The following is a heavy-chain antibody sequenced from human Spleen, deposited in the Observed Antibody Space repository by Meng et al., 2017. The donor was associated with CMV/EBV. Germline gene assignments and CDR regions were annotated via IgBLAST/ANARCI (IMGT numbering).Heavy chain of an antibody. V-gene: IGHV1-18*01. Sequence: ASVKVSCKASGFIFTSYLITWVRQAPGQGLEWMGWMSHYTGNTDYPQNFQGRVNMTADTSTSTAYMAPRSLTSDDSGVYYCAKISGGEDYFDYWGQGTVVTVSS. CDR3: AKISGGEDYFDY. J-gene: IGHJ4*02. CDR1: GFIFTSYL. D-gene: IGHD3-10*01. CDR2: MSHYTGNT.